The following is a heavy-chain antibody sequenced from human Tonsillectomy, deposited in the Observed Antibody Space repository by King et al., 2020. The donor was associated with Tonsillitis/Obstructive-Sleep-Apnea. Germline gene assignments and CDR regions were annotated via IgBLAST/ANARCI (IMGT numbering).Heavy chain of an antibody. V-gene: IGHV4-4*02. CDR2: IYHSGGT. D-gene: IGHD2-2*01. CDR3: ASCSSTSYYFFDS. J-gene: IGHJ4*02. Sequence: VQLQESGPGLVKPSGTLSLTCAVSGGSISSGNWWSWVRQSPGTRLEWIGEIYHSGGTKYNPSLKSRVTISVEKSKNQFSLKLSSVTAADTAFYYCASCSSTSYYFFDSWGQGTLVTVSS. CDR1: GGSISSGNW.